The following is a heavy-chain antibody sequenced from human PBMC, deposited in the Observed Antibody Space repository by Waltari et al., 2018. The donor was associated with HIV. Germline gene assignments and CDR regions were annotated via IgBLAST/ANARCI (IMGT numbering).Heavy chain of an antibody. Sequence: VQMLEYGGELVQTGGYLRISCEVYGLNFETHGMGRIRQAPGKGLEWMSAITSSGGRTYYAESVKGRFIISRDNSKKTVTLQLKNLRLGDTAMYYCATCNIGSGWYLKSPIRIWGQGTLVTVS. V-gene: IGHV3-23*01. J-gene: IGHJ4*02. CDR2: ITSSGGRT. CDR3: ATCNIGSGWYLKSPIRI. CDR1: GLNFETHG. D-gene: IGHD6-19*01.